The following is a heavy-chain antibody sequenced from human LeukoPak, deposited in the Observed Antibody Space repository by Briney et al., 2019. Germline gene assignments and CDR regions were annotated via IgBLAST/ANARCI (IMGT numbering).Heavy chain of an antibody. CDR3: TRSGYRHLYHFES. Sequence: GGSLRLSCAASGFTFNNYGMHWVRQAPGKGLEWVAFIRYNGNNQYYADSVKGRFTISRDNSKNTLSLQMNSLRADDTAIYYCTRSGYRHLYHFESWGQGTLVIVSS. CDR2: IRYNGNNQ. V-gene: IGHV3-30*02. J-gene: IGHJ4*02. D-gene: IGHD3-22*01. CDR1: GFTFNNYG.